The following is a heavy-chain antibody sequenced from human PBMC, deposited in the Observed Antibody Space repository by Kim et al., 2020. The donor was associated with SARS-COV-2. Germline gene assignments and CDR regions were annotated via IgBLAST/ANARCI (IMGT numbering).Heavy chain of an antibody. Sequence: ADSVKGRFTISRDNSKNTLYLQMNSLRAEDTAVYYCARDGYSYGWGAFDIWGQGTMVTVSS. V-gene: IGHV3-33*01. J-gene: IGHJ3*02. D-gene: IGHD5-18*01. CDR3: ARDGYSYGWGAFDI.